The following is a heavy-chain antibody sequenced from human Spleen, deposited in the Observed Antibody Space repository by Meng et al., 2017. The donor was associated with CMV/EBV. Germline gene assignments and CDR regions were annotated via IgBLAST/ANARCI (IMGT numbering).Heavy chain of an antibody. V-gene: IGHV3-23*01. CDR2: ISGSGGST. J-gene: IGHJ5*02. CDR1: GFTFSSYA. CDR3: AKGRYQLLINWFDP. D-gene: IGHD2-2*01. Sequence: SGFTFSSYAMSWVRQAPGKGLEWVSAISGSGGSTYYADSVKGRFTISRDNSKNTLYLQMNSLRAEDTAVYYCAKGRYQLLINWFDPWGQGTLVTVSS.